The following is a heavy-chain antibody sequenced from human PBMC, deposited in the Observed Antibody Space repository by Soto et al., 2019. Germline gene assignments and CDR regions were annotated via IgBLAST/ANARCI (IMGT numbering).Heavy chain of an antibody. CDR1: GFTVSGYW. CDR3: ARGNTGYGKFDS. Sequence: GSLRLSCAASGFTVSGYWMHWVRQAPGKGLVWVSRISPDGSSTYYADSVRGRFTISKDTAKNTLYLQINSLGAEDTAVYYCARGNTGYGKFDSWGQGTLVTVSS. V-gene: IGHV3-74*01. CDR2: ISPDGSST. D-gene: IGHD5-12*01. J-gene: IGHJ4*02.